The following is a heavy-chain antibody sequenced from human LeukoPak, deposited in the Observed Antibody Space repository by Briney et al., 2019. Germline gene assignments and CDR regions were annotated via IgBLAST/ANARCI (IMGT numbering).Heavy chain of an antibody. V-gene: IGHV3-21*01. D-gene: IGHD2-2*01. Sequence: PGGFLRLSCAASGFTFSSYSMNWVRQAPGKGLEWVSSISSSSSYIYYADSVKGRFTISRDNAKNSLYLQMNSLRAEDTAVYYCARGDIVVVPAQFDPWGQGTLVTVSS. CDR1: GFTFSSYS. CDR2: ISSSSSYI. CDR3: ARGDIVVVPAQFDP. J-gene: IGHJ5*02.